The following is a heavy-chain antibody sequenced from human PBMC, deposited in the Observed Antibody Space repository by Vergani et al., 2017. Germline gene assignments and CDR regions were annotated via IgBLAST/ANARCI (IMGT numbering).Heavy chain of an antibody. V-gene: IGHV3-23*01. D-gene: IGHD3-22*01. CDR1: EFTFSSYA. CDR2: ISGSGSGT. J-gene: IGHJ1*01. CDR3: VKEGLDYYDTSGYSPFQH. Sequence: EVQLSESGGGLVQPGGSLRLSCAASEFTFSSYAMSWVRQAPGKGLEWVSAISGSGSGTYYADSVKGRFTISRDNSKNTLFLQMNSLRAEDTAVYYCVKEGLDYYDTSGYSPFQHWGQGTLVTVSS.